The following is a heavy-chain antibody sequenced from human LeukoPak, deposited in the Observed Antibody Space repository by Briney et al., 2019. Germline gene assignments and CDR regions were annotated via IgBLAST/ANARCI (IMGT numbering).Heavy chain of an antibody. Sequence: PSETLSLTCAVSGGSISNNNWWSWVRQPPGKGLEWIGDIFHTGNTKYNSSLMSRVTISLDNSKNQFSLRLSSVTAADTAVYYCATRGYDLYYYDTSGSLDYWGQGTLVTVSS. CDR2: IFHTGNT. J-gene: IGHJ4*02. V-gene: IGHV4-4*02. CDR3: ATRGYDLYYYDTSGSLDY. D-gene: IGHD3-22*01. CDR1: GGSISNNNW.